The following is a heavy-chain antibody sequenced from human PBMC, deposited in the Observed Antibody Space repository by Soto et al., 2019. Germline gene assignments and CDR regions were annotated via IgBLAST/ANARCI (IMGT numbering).Heavy chain of an antibody. Sequence: ASVKVSCKASGYTLSSYGIHWVRQAPGQRLEWMGWINGGNGDTMYAQKFQDRVTMTRGTSANTAYMEVSSLASKDTAVYYCARGRSLFRARDTSVNFFDYWGQGTLVTVSS. CDR1: GYTLSSYG. CDR3: ARGRSLFRARDTSVNFFDY. V-gene: IGHV1-3*01. J-gene: IGHJ4*02. D-gene: IGHD1-26*01. CDR2: INGGNGDT.